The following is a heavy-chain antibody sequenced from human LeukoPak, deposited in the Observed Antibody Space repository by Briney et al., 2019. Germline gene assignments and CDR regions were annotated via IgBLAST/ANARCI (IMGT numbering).Heavy chain of an antibody. CDR1: GFTASTNY. D-gene: IGHD3-22*01. J-gene: IGHJ4*02. CDR2: IYSGGST. Sequence: PGGSLSLSRAPSGFTASTNYMSCVRQSPGPGREWISVIYSGGSTYYADSVKGRFTISRHNSKNTLYLQMNSLRAEDTAVNYCARGSTEGYYDIVGGQGTLVTVSS. V-gene: IGHV3-53*04. CDR3: ARGSTEGYYDIV.